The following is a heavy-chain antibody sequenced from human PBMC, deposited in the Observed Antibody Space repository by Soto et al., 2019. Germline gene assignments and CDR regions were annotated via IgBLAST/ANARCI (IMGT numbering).Heavy chain of an antibody. D-gene: IGHD3-22*01. CDR2: ISGSGGST. Sequence: VGSLRLSCAASGFTVSSNYMSWVRQAPGKGLEWVSAISGSGGSTYYADSVKGRFTISRDNSKNTLYLQMNSLRAEDTAVYYCARDYDSSASPRYYFDYWGQGTLVTVSS. J-gene: IGHJ4*02. CDR3: ARDYDSSASPRYYFDY. V-gene: IGHV3-23*01. CDR1: GFTVSSNY.